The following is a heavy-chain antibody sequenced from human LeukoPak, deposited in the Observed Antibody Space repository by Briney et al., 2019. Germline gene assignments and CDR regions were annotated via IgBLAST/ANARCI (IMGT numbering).Heavy chain of an antibody. CDR3: AKAVRSMVTGGGYFDS. V-gene: IGHV3-23*01. Sequence: GGSLRLSRAASGFAFSNYAMSWVCQAPGKGLEWVSSLSGGGDSRYYADSVMGRFTISRDNSKNTLYLQMNSLRAEDTAVYYCAKAVRSMVTGGGYFDSWGQGTLVTVSS. CDR2: LSGGGDSR. D-gene: IGHD3-10*01. CDR1: GFAFSNYA. J-gene: IGHJ4*02.